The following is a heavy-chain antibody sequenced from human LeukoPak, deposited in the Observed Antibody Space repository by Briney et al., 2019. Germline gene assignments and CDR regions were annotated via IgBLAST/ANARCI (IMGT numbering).Heavy chain of an antibody. Sequence: PGGSLRLSCAASGFRFSYHDIHWVRQAPGKGLEFASSIGAAGAHTFYADSVKGRFTIPRDNFQSTMYLQMDGLRPEDSAVYYCARELGGTKTGGFDIWGQGTVVTVSS. D-gene: IGHD1-14*01. J-gene: IGHJ3*02. V-gene: IGHV3-64*02. CDR1: GFRFSYHD. CDR2: IGAAGAHT. CDR3: ARELGGTKTGGFDI.